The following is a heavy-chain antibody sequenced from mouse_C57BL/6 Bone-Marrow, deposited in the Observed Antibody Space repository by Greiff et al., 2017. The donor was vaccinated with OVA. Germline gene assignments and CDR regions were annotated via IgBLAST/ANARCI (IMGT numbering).Heavy chain of an antibody. CDR1: GFSFNTYA. D-gene: IGHD1-3*01. J-gene: IGHJ4*01. CDR3: ITSPYAMDD. CDR2: IRSKSNNYAT. V-gene: IGHV10-1*01. Sequence: EVQLVESGGGLVQPKGSLKLSCAASGFSFNTYAMNWVRQAPGKGLEWVARIRSKSNNYATYYADSVKDRFTISRDGSESMLYLQMNNLKTEDTAMYCCITSPYAMDDWGQGTSVTVSS.